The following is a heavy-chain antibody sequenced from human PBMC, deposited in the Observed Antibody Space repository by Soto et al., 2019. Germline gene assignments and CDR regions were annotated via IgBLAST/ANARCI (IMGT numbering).Heavy chain of an antibody. D-gene: IGHD3-10*01. V-gene: IGHV5-51*01. CDR1: GYSFTSYW. CDR2: IYPGDSDT. CDR3: ARTAILWPGELPRPTTPSPCDY. Sequence: GESLKISCKGSGYSFTSYWIGWVRQMPGKGLEWMGIIYPGDSDTRYSPSFQGQVTISADKSISTAYLQWSSLKASDTAMYYGARTAILWPGELPRPTTPSPCDYWGQGTLVTVSS. J-gene: IGHJ4*02.